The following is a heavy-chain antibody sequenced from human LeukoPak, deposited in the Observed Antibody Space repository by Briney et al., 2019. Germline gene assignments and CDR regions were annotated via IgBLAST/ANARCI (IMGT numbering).Heavy chain of an antibody. Sequence: SETLSLTCAVSGGSISSFYWSWIRQPPGKGLEWVAYLYSTGGRTNYNPSLKSRVTISVDPSKNHFSLKMNSVTTADTAVYYCARHLAAATSAFDYWGQGTLVTVSS. CDR1: GGSISSFY. J-gene: IGHJ4*02. CDR2: LYSTGGRT. CDR3: ARHLAAATSAFDY. V-gene: IGHV4-59*01. D-gene: IGHD6-13*01.